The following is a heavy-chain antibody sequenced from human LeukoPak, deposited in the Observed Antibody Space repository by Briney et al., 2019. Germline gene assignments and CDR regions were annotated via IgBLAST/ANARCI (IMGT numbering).Heavy chain of an antibody. Sequence: GGSLRLSCAASGFTFSSYWMHWVRQAPGKGLVWVSRINSDGSSTSYVDSVKGRFTISRDNSKNTLYLQMNSLRAEDTAVYYCATRDYGGNSGGRYFDYWGQGTLVTVSS. CDR3: ATRDYGGNSGGRYFDY. V-gene: IGHV3-74*01. CDR1: GFTFSSYW. J-gene: IGHJ4*02. D-gene: IGHD4-23*01. CDR2: INSDGSST.